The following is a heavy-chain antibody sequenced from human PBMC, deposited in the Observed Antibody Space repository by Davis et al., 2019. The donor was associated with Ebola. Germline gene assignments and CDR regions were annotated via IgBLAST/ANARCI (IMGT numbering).Heavy chain of an antibody. D-gene: IGHD3-10*01. V-gene: IGHV3-74*01. J-gene: IGHJ6*04. Sequence: PGGSLRLSCAASGFSFSSYWMHWVRQAPGKGLVWVSNIKSDGSTTNYADSVKGRFTISRDNSKNTLYLQMNSLRAEDTAVYYCAKAPGVRGVVSMDAWGKGTTVTVSS. CDR3: AKAPGVRGVVSMDA. CDR1: GFSFSSYW. CDR2: IKSDGSTT.